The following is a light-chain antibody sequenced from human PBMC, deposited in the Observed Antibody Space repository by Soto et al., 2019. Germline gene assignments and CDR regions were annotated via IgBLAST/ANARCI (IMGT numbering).Light chain of an antibody. J-gene: IGLJ1*01. CDR3: SSYTRRSIDYV. CDR2: EVS. V-gene: IGLV2-14*01. Sequence: QSALTQPASVSGSPGQSITISCTGTSSDVGGYNYVSWYQQHPGKAPKLMIYEVSNRPSGVSNRFSGSKFGNTASLTISGLQAEDEADYYYSSYTRRSIDYVFGTGTKVTVL. CDR1: SSDVGGYNY.